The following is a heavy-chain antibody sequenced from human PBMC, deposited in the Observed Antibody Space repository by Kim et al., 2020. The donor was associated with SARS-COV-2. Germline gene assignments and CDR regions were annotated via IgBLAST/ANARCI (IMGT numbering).Heavy chain of an antibody. CDR3: ATESYQLLYYYYYGMDV. CDR1: GYTLTELS. J-gene: IGHJ6*02. Sequence: ASVKVSCKVSGYTLTELSMHWVRQAHGKGLEWMGGFDPEDGETIYAQKFQGRVTMTEDTSTDTAYMELSSLRSEDTAVYYCATESYQLLYYYYYGMDVWGQGTTVTVSS. CDR2: FDPEDGET. V-gene: IGHV1-24*01. D-gene: IGHD2-2*01.